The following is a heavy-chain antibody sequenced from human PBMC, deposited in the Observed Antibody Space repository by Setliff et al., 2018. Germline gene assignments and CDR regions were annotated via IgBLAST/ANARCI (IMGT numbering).Heavy chain of an antibody. D-gene: IGHD3-10*01. CDR3: ARAYYYGSGNSHKYYMDV. CDR2: LHYSGNT. J-gene: IGHJ6*03. CDR1: GASFSDYY. V-gene: IGHV4-59*08. Sequence: SETLSLTCAVSGASFSDYYWSWIRQAPGKGLEWIGYLHYSGNTNYNPSLKSRVTISGDTSNNQLSLKLTSVSAADTAVYYCARAYYYGSGNSHKYYMDVWGKGTAVTVSS.